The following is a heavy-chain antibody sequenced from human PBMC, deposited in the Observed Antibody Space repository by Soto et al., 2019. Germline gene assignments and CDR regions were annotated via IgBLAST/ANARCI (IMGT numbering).Heavy chain of an antibody. CDR1: GFIFSSFG. CDR2: IWYDGSNT. V-gene: IGHV3-33*01. CDR3: VRDLLGSGGHFDY. D-gene: IGHD7-27*01. Sequence: GGSLRLSCAASGFIFSSFGMHWVRQAPGKGLEWVAHIWYDGSNTYYADSVKGRFTISRDNSRNTVYLQMNSLRAEDAAVYHCVRDLLGSGGHFDYWGQGTLVTVSS. J-gene: IGHJ4*02.